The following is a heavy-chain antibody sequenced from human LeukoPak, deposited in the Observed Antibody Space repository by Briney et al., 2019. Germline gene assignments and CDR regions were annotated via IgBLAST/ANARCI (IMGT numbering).Heavy chain of an antibody. Sequence: GESLRLSCTASGFTFSGYSMNWIRQAPGKGLEWVSSFGTRSTSVYHAGSVKGRFAISRDNAKNSLYLQMNSLRAEDTALYYCAREVSESFDFWGQGTLVTVSS. CDR3: AREVSESFDF. J-gene: IGHJ4*02. CDR1: GFTFSGYS. CDR2: FGTRSTSV. D-gene: IGHD3-22*01. V-gene: IGHV3-21*01.